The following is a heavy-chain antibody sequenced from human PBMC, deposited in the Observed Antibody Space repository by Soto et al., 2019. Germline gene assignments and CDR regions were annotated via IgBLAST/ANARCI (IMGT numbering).Heavy chain of an antibody. CDR3: AKYQSRGYCFDS. CDR1: GFTFSSYA. CDR2: ISGSGGNT. V-gene: IGHV3-23*01. Sequence: GGSLRLSCAASGFTFSSYAMSWVRQAPGKGLEWVSAISGSGGNTYYADSVKGRFTISRDNSKNTLYLQMNSLRAEDTAIYYCAKYQSRGYCFDSWGQGTLVTVSS. D-gene: IGHD2-2*01. J-gene: IGHJ4*02.